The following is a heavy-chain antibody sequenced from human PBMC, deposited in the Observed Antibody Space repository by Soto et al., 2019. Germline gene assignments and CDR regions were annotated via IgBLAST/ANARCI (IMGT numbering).Heavy chain of an antibody. Sequence: SETLSHTCRGSDGSISRRTNNRAWVRQPPGKGLEWIGSIYYSGSTYYNPSLESRVTISVDTSKNQCSLKLSSVTAADTGVYYCARREVLVPPYVDHYNVVSCNTTT. J-gene: IGHJ6*03. D-gene: IGHD3-10*01. CDR1: DGSISRRTNN. V-gene: IGHV4-39*01. CDR2: IYYSGST. CDR3: ARREVLVPPYVDHYNVV.